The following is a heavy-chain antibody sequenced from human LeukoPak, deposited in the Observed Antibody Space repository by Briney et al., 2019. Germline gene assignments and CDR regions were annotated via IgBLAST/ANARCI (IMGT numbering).Heavy chain of an antibody. Sequence: PGGSLRLSCAASGFTFSSYGMHWVRQAPGKGLEWVAFIRYDGSNKYYADSVKGRFTISRDNSKNTLYLQMNSLRAEDTAVYYCAKEWYYDSSGYPIDCWGQGTLVTVSS. V-gene: IGHV3-30*02. CDR3: AKEWYYDSSGYPIDC. J-gene: IGHJ4*02. CDR1: GFTFSSYG. D-gene: IGHD3-22*01. CDR2: IRYDGSNK.